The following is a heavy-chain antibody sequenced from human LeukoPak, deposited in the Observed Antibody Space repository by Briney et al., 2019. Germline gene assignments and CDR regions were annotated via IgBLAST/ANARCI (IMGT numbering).Heavy chain of an antibody. Sequence: PGGSLRLSCAASGFSVTSKYINWVRQAPGKGLEWVLVVESGGDTSYANSVKGRFTVSRDIFQNTLYLQMNNLGAEDTAVYYCARVGSYYDMDVWGQGTTVTVSS. J-gene: IGHJ6*02. CDR3: ARVGSYYDMDV. D-gene: IGHD3-10*01. V-gene: IGHV3-53*01. CDR2: VESGGDT. CDR1: GFSVTSKY.